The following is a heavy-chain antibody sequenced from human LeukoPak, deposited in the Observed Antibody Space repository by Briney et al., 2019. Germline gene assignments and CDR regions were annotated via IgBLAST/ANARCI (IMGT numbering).Heavy chain of an antibody. J-gene: IGHJ4*02. Sequence: SETLSLTCTVSGYSISSGYYWGWIRQPPGKGLEWIGSIYHSGSTYYNPSLKSRVTVSADTSKNQFSLKLTSVTAADTAVYYCARARGAVAIDYWGQGTLVTVSS. CDR2: IYHSGST. D-gene: IGHD6-19*01. V-gene: IGHV4-38-2*02. CDR3: ARARGAVAIDY. CDR1: GYSISSGYY.